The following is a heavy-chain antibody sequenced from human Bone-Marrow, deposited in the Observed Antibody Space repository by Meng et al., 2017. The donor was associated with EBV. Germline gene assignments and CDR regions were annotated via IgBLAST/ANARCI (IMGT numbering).Heavy chain of an antibody. V-gene: IGHV1-2*06. CDR1: GYTFIGSF. J-gene: IGHJ4*02. CDR3: ATPLETTMAPDH. Sequence: QGQVVQMWAEMKQRGASVRVSCKASGYTFIGSFKYWVREAPGQGLGWVGRINPKTGDSELSPKFRGRVSLTRDTSTGTAYMDFSSLQSADTAVYFCATPLETTMAPDHWGQGTLVTVAS. D-gene: IGHD5-18*01. CDR2: INPKTGDS.